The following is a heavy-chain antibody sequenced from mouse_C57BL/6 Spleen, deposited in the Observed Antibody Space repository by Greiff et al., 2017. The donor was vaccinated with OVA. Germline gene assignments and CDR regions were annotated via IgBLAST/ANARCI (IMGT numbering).Heavy chain of an antibody. J-gene: IGHJ4*01. D-gene: IGHD2-2*01. CDR1: GFTFSDYY. CDR3: ARAYGYDGDYYAMDY. CDR2: INYDGSST. V-gene: IGHV5-16*01. Sequence: EVNVVESEGGLVQPGSSMKLSCTASGFTFSDYYMAWVRQVPEKGLEWVANINYDGSSTYYLDSLKSRFIISRDNAKNILYLQMSSLKSEDTATYYCARAYGYDGDYYAMDYWGQGTSVTVSS.